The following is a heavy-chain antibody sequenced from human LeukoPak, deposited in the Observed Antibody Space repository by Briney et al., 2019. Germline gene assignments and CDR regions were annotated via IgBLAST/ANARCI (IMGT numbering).Heavy chain of an antibody. V-gene: IGHV4-39*01. J-gene: IGHJ4*02. CDR3: ARHSYYFDY. CDR1: GGSISSSSYY. Sequence: PSETLSLTCTVSGGSISSSSYYWGWIRQPPGKGLEWVVSVYYSGSTYYNPSLKSRVTISEDTSKNQFSLKLSSVTAADTAVYYCARHSYYFDYWGQGTLVPVSS. CDR2: VYYSGST.